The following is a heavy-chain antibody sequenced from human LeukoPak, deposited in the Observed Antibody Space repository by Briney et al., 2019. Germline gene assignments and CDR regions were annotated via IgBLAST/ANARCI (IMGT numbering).Heavy chain of an antibody. D-gene: IGHD5-24*01. CDR2: INPNSGGT. Sequence: ASVKVSCKASGYTFTGYYMHWVRQAPGQGLEWMGWINPNSGGTNYAQKFQGRVTMTRDTSISTAYMELSRLRSNDTAVYYCASSRDGYHNDAFGIWGQGTMVTVSS. J-gene: IGHJ3*02. CDR1: GYTFTGYY. CDR3: ASSRDGYHNDAFGI. V-gene: IGHV1-2*02.